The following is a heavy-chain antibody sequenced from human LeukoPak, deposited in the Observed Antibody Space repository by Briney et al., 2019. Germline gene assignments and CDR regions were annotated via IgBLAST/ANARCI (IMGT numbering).Heavy chain of an antibody. D-gene: IGHD6-19*01. CDR1: GYTFTGYY. Sequence: ASVKVSCKAPGYTFTGYYMHWVRQAPGQGLEWMGRINPNSGGTNYAQKFQGRVTMTRDTSISTAYMELSRLRSDDTAVYYCARRGPYSSGWYLTWGQGTLVTVSS. V-gene: IGHV1-2*06. J-gene: IGHJ5*02. CDR2: INPNSGGT. CDR3: ARRGPYSSGWYLT.